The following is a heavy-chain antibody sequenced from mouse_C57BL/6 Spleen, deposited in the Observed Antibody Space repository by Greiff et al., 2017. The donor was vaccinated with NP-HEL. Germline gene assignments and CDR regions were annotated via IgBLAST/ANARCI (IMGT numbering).Heavy chain of an antibody. V-gene: IGHV5-9-1*02. CDR1: GFTFSSYA. Sequence: EVKVVESGEGLVKPGGSLKLSCAASGFTFSSYAMSWVRQTPEKRLEWVAYISSGGDYIYYADTVKGRFTISRDNARNTLYLQMSSLKSEDTAMYYCTRGIYYDYFDYWGQGTTLTVSS. CDR3: TRGIYYDYFDY. D-gene: IGHD2-1*01. J-gene: IGHJ2*01. CDR2: ISSGGDYI.